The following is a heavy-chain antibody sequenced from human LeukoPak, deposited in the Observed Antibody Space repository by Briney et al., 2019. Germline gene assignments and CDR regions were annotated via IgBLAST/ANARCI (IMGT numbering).Heavy chain of an antibody. Sequence: PGGSLRLSCAASGFTFSSYAMSWVRQAPGKGLEWVSAFSGSGAGTYSADSVKGRFTVSRDSSKNTLYLQMNNLRAEDTAVYYCAKGGLATAGTSFYFNYWGQGTLVTVSS. CDR2: FSGSGAGT. J-gene: IGHJ4*02. CDR3: AKGGLATAGTSFYFNY. CDR1: GFTFSSYA. D-gene: IGHD6-13*01. V-gene: IGHV3-23*01.